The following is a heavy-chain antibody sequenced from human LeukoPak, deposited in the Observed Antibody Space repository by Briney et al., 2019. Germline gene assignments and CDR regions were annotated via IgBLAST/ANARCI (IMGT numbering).Heavy chain of an antibody. J-gene: IGHJ4*02. D-gene: IGHD2-15*01. Sequence: GGSLRLSCAASEFDFSSHAMTWVRQAPGKGLEWVSAISISGSKTYYADSVKGRFTISRDTPKNTVYLQMNSLRAEDTAVYYCARDRSGGSSRSGYFDYWGQGTLVTVSS. CDR1: EFDFSSHA. CDR2: ISISGSKT. CDR3: ARDRSGGSSRSGYFDY. V-gene: IGHV3-23*01.